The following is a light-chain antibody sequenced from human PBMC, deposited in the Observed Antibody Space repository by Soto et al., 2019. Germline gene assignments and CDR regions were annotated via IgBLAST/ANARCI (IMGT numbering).Light chain of an antibody. CDR1: SSDVGGYNS. Sequence: QSALTQPPSASGSPGQSVTMSCTGASSDVGGYNSVSWYQQHPGKAPKLILSEVNSGVPDRFSGSKSGNTASLTVSGLQAEDEADYYCSSYAGSGNWVFGGGTKLTVL. J-gene: IGLJ3*02. V-gene: IGLV2-8*01. CDR2: EV. CDR3: SSYAGSGNWV.